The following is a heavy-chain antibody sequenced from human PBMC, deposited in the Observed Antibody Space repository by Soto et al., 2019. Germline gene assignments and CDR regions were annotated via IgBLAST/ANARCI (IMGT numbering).Heavy chain of an antibody. J-gene: IGHJ5*02. CDR3: ARVRVGDWFDP. D-gene: IGHD3-16*01. Sequence: SETLSLTCPVSGGYISSGCYYWSWIRQHPGKGLGWIGYIYYSGSTYYNPSLKSRVTISVDTSKNQFSLKLSSVTAADTAVYYCARVRVGDWFDPWGQGTLVTVSS. CDR2: IYYSGST. V-gene: IGHV4-31*03. CDR1: GGYISSGCYY.